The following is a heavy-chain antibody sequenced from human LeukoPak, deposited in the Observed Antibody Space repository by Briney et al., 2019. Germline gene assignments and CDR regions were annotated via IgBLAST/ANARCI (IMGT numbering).Heavy chain of an antibody. Sequence: SETLSLTCTVSGGSISSSSYYWGWIRQPPGKGLEWIGSIYYSGSTYYNPSLKSRVTISVDTSKNQFSLKLSSVTAADTAVYYCARETMVRGVITDDYWGQGTLVTVSS. CDR2: IYYSGST. CDR3: ARETMVRGVITDDY. CDR1: GGSISSSSYY. D-gene: IGHD3-10*01. V-gene: IGHV4-39*02. J-gene: IGHJ4*02.